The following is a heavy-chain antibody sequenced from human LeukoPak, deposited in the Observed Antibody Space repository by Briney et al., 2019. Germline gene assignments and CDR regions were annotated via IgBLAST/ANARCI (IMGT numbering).Heavy chain of an antibody. CDR2: INPNSGGT. J-gene: IGHJ4*02. CDR3: ARLHEYSSSFVWTN. D-gene: IGHD6-6*01. Sequence: ASVKVSCKASGYTFTGYYMHWVRQAPGQGLEWMGWINPNSGGTNYAQKFQGRVTMTRDTSISTAYMELSRLRSDDTAVYYCARLHEYSSSFVWTNWGQGTLVTVSS. V-gene: IGHV1-2*02. CDR1: GYTFTGYY.